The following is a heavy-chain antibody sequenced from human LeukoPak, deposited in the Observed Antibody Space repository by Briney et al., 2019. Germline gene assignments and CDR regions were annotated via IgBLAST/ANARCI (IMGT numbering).Heavy chain of an antibody. J-gene: IGHJ6*02. Sequence: SETLSLTCAVYGGSFSGYYWSWIRQPPGKGLEWIGEINRSGSTNYNPSLKSRVTISVDTSKNQFSLKLSSVTAADTAVYYCARSPYCSSTSCYRDYYYGMDVWGQGTTVTVSS. CDR3: ARSPYCSSTSCYRDYYYGMDV. CDR1: GGSFSGYY. CDR2: INRSGST. V-gene: IGHV4-34*01. D-gene: IGHD2-2*01.